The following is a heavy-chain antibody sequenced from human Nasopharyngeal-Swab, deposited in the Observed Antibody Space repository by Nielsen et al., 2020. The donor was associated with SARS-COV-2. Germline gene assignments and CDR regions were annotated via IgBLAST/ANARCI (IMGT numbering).Heavy chain of an antibody. CDR3: ARREYSSSWYGGYGMDV. D-gene: IGHD6-13*01. V-gene: IGHV5-10-1*01. Sequence: GGSLRLSCKGSGYSFTSYWISWVRQMPGKGLEWMGRIDPSDSYTNYSPSFQGHVTISADKSISTAYLQWSSLRASDTAMYYCARREYSSSWYGGYGMDVWGQGTTVTVSS. J-gene: IGHJ6*02. CDR2: IDPSDSYT. CDR1: GYSFTSYW.